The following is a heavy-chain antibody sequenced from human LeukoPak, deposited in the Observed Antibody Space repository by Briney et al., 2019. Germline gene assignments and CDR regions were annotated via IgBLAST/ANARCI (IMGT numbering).Heavy chain of an antibody. J-gene: IGHJ4*02. CDR3: ARHLGTAGFTAYYFDY. CDR1: GGSLNSDY. V-gene: IGHV4-59*01. CDR2: IYHSGGT. D-gene: IGHD1-1*01. Sequence: SETLSLTCTVSGGSLNSDYWSWIRQPPGKGLEWIGYIYHSGGTYYNPSLESRVTVSVDTSKKHFSLKLTSVTAADTAVYYCARHLGTAGFTAYYFDYWGQGTLVTVSS.